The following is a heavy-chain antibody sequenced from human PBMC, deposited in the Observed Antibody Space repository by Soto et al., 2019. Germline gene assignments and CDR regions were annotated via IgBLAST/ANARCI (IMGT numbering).Heavy chain of an antibody. CDR2: INAHSGGA. Sequence: ASVKVSCKASGFSFTVYYIHWLRQAPGQGLEWMGWINAHSGGAEYAQQFQGRVTLTRDTSIATAYVTLTSLTSDDTALYYCAKDLTRQLAYWLDPWGQGTKVTVSS. V-gene: IGHV1-2*02. J-gene: IGHJ5*02. CDR1: GFSFTVYY. CDR3: AKDLTRQLAYWLDP. D-gene: IGHD6-6*01.